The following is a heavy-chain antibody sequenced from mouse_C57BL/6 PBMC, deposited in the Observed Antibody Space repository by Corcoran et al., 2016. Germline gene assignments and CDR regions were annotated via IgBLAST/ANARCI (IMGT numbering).Heavy chain of an antibody. D-gene: IGHD1-1*01. CDR1: GYNFTTYG. CDR2: ITTYSGVP. CDR3: ARRYGNFDY. Sequence: QIQLVQSGPELKKPGETVKISCKASGYNFTTYGMSWVKQAPGKGLKWMGWITTYSGVPTYADDFKGRFAFSLETSASTAYLQINNLKNEDTATYFCARRYGNFDYWGQGTTLTVSS. V-gene: IGHV9-3*01. J-gene: IGHJ2*01.